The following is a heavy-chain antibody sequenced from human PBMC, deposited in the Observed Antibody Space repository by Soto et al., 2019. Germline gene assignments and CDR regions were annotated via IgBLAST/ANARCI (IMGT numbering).Heavy chain of an antibody. CDR2: ISAYNGNT. CDR3: VRVKRGLRFLEWAPRGGMDV. V-gene: IGHV1-18*01. J-gene: IGHJ6*02. CDR1: GYTFTSYG. Sequence: ASVKVSCKASGYTFTSYGISWVRQAPGQGLEWMGWISAYNGNTNYAQKLQGRVTMTTDTSTSTAYMELRSLRSDDTAVYYCVRVKRGLRFLEWAPRGGMDVWGQGTTVTVSS. D-gene: IGHD3-3*01.